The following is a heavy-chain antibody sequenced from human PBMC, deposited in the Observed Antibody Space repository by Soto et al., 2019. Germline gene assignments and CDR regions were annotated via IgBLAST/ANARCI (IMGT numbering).Heavy chain of an antibody. CDR1: GFTFNTYA. J-gene: IGHJ3*02. CDR2: ISGSGGST. D-gene: IGHD3-22*01. Sequence: EVQLLESGGGLVQPGGSLRVSCTASGFTFNTYAMSWVRQAPGKGLEWVSSISGSGGSTFYADSVKGRFTISRDNSKNTLYMQMNSLRAEDTAVYYCAKDSDPLYYYDTSGYYGHAFDIWGPGTMVTVSS. CDR3: AKDSDPLYYYDTSGYYGHAFDI. V-gene: IGHV3-23*01.